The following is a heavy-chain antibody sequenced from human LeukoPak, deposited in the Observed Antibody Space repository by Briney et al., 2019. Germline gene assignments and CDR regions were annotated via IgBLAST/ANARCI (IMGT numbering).Heavy chain of an antibody. CDR2: MNPNSGNT. Sequence: ASVKVSCKASGYTFTSYYMHWVRQATGQGLEWMGWMNPNSGNTGYAQKFQGRVTITRNTSISTAYMELSSLRSEDTAVYYCARGYSGYDLPFYYYYYMDVWGKGTTVTVSS. D-gene: IGHD5-12*01. CDR3: ARGYSGYDLPFYYYYYMDV. J-gene: IGHJ6*03. V-gene: IGHV1-8*03. CDR1: GYTFTSYY.